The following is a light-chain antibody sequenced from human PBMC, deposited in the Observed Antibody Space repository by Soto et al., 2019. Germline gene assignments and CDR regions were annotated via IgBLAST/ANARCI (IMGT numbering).Light chain of an antibody. CDR1: QSISSW. Sequence: DIQMTQSPSTLSASGGDRVTITCRASQSISSWLAWYQQKPGEAPKLLIYKASSLESGVPSRFSGRGSGTEFTLAISSLQPDDFAAYYCQQYNSYPITFGQGTRLEIK. V-gene: IGKV1-5*03. CDR2: KAS. CDR3: QQYNSYPIT. J-gene: IGKJ5*01.